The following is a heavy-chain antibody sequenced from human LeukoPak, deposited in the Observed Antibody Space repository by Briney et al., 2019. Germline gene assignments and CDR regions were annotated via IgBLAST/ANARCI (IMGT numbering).Heavy chain of an antibody. CDR2: ISGSGYST. Sequence: GGSLRLSCAASGFTFSNYAMSWVRQAPGKGLEWVSTISGSGYSTQYADSVKGRFTVSRDQPKNTLNLEMNSLRAEDTAVYYCARHAADSSGYQFEYWGQGTLVTVSS. V-gene: IGHV3-23*01. CDR1: GFTFSNYA. D-gene: IGHD3-22*01. CDR3: ARHAADSSGYQFEY. J-gene: IGHJ4*02.